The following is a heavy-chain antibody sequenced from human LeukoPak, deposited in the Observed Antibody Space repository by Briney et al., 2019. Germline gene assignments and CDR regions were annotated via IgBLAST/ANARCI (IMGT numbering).Heavy chain of an antibody. CDR2: IYPNGNT. CDR1: GFTVSSNY. CDR3: ARRGQGYGSPFYY. D-gene: IGHD3-10*01. V-gene: IGHV3-66*04. J-gene: IGHJ4*02. Sequence: GGSLRLSCAASGFTVSSNYMNWVRQAPGKGLEWVSMIYPNGNTFYTDSVKGRFTISRDNSKNTLDLQMSSLRAEDTAVYYCARRGQGYGSPFYYWGQGNLVTVSS.